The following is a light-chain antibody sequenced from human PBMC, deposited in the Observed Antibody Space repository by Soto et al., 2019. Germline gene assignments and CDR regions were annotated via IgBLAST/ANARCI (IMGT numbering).Light chain of an antibody. CDR3: ETWDSNTHTV. Sequence: QPVLTQSSSASASLGSSVKLTCTLSSGHSSYIIAWHQQQPGKAPRYLMKLEGSGSYNKVSGVPDRFSGSSSGADRYLTISNLQFEDEADYYCETWDSNTHTVFGGGTKVTVL. J-gene: IGLJ3*02. CDR1: SGHSSYI. V-gene: IGLV4-60*02. CDR2: LEGSGSY.